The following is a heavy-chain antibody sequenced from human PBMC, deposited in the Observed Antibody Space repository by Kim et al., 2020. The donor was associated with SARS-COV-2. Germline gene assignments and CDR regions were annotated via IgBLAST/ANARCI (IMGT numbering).Heavy chain of an antibody. CDR1: GFTFSDYY. D-gene: IGHD3-3*01. CDR3: ARAAYYDFWSGYFHAPNDAFDI. V-gene: IGHV3-11*01. CDR2: ISSSGSTI. Sequence: GGSLRLSCAASGFTFSDYYMSWIRQAPGKGLEWVSYISSSGSTIYYADSVKGRFTISRDNAKNSLYLQMHSLRAEDTAVYYCARAAYYDFWSGYFHAPNDAFDIWGQGTMVTVS. J-gene: IGHJ3*02.